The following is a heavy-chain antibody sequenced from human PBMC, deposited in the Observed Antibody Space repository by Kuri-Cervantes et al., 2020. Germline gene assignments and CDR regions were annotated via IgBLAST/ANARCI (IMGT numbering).Heavy chain of an antibody. CDR2: ISSGRAYI. Sequence: GESLKISCAASGFTFSSYAMSWVRQAPGKGLEWVSSISSGRAYIYYADSVKGRFTISRDNAKNSLYLQMNSLRPEDTAVYYCARGPWGHFDYWGQGTLVTVSS. J-gene: IGHJ4*02. D-gene: IGHD7-27*01. CDR1: GFTFSSYA. V-gene: IGHV3-21*01. CDR3: ARGPWGHFDY.